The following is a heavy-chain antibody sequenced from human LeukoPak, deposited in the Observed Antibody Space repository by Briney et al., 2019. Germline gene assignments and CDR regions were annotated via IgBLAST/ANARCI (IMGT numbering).Heavy chain of an antibody. Sequence: AAVKVPCKASGCSFHSQGISWLRLAPGPRMERMGWISAYNGNTNYAQKLQGRATMTTDTSTSTAYMELRSLRSDDTAVYYCARVLGPRDWFDPWGQGTLVTVSS. V-gene: IGHV1-18*01. J-gene: IGHJ5*02. CDR1: GCSFHSQG. CDR3: ARVLGPRDWFDP. CDR2: ISAYNGNT. D-gene: IGHD1-26*01.